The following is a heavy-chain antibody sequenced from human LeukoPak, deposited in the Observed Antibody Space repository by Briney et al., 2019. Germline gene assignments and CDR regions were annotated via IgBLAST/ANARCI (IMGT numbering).Heavy chain of an antibody. Sequence: PGGSLRLSCAASGFTFSNYAMTWVRQAPGKGLEWVANIKQDGSEKYYVDSVKGRFTISRGNAKNSLYLQMNSLRAEDTAVYYCAGDLGLLRGFDYWGQGTLATVSS. CDR1: GFTFSNYA. CDR2: IKQDGSEK. D-gene: IGHD2-15*01. J-gene: IGHJ4*02. CDR3: AGDLGLLRGFDY. V-gene: IGHV3-7*01.